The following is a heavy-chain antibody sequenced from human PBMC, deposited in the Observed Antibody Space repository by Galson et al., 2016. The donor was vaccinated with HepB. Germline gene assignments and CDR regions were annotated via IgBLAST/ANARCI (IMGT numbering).Heavy chain of an antibody. CDR1: GGSFSGYY. CDR2: MNHRGIT. CDR3: ARRSTSAIDY. V-gene: IGHV4-34*01. Sequence: LSLTCAVYGGSFSGYYWSWIRQPPGKGLEWIGEMNHRGITNYNPSLKSRVTISVDTSKNQLSLKLSSVTAADTAVYFCARRSTSAIDYWGQGTLVTVSA. J-gene: IGHJ4*02. D-gene: IGHD1-26*01.